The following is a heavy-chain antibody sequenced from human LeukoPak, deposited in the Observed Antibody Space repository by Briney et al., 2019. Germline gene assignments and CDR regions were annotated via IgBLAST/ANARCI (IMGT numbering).Heavy chain of an antibody. V-gene: IGHV1-2*02. CDR3: ARDYSGPHPRGGWFDY. CDR1: GYTFTCYY. D-gene: IGHD1-26*01. J-gene: IGHJ4*02. CDR2: INPNSGDT. Sequence: ASVKVSCKASGYTFTCYYMHWVRQAPGQRLEWMGWINPNSGDTNYAQKFQGRVTMTRDTSISTAYMELSRLRSDDTAMYYCARDYSGPHPRGGWFDYWGQGTLVTVSS.